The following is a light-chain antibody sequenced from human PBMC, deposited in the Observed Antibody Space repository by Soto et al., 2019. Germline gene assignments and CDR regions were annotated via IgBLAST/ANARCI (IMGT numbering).Light chain of an antibody. J-gene: IGKJ1*01. V-gene: IGKV3-20*01. CDR1: QSVSSNS. CDR3: QQYQTSPRA. CDR2: GAS. Sequence: PGERATLSCRASQSVSSNSLAWYQQRPGQAPRLLIYGASSRATGIPDRFSGSGSGTDFTLAISRLEPEDFAVYYCQQYQTSPRAFGQGTKVDIK.